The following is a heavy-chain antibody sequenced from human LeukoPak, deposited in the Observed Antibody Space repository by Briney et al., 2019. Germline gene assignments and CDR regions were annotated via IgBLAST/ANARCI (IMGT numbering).Heavy chain of an antibody. CDR3: AKSSAGITWFDP. CDR1: GFTFSNYG. D-gene: IGHD1-1*01. J-gene: IGHJ5*02. CDR2: TRFDDSFK. Sequence: GGSLRLSCTASGFTFSNYGMHWVRQAPGKGPEWVSFTRFDDSFKAYADSVKGRFTISRDNSKNTLYLQMDSLRSDDTAVYYCAKSSAGITWFDPWGQGTLVTVSS. V-gene: IGHV3-30*02.